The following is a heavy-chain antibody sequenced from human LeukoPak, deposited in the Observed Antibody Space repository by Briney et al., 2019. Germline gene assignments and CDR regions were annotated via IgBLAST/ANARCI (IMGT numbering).Heavy chain of an antibody. V-gene: IGHV4-4*07. CDR2: IYTSGST. CDR3: ARERGYYGSGSLDY. Sequence: SETLSLTCTVSGGSISSYYWSWIRQPAGKGLEWIGRIYTSGSTNYIPSLKSRVTMSVDTSKNQFSLKLSSVTAADTAVYYCARERGYYGSGSLDYWGQGTLVTVSS. D-gene: IGHD3-10*01. CDR1: GGSISSYY. J-gene: IGHJ4*02.